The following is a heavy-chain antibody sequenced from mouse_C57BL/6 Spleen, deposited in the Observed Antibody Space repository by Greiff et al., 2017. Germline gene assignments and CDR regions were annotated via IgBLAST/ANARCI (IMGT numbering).Heavy chain of an antibody. CDR3: ARDQDDGYSYYFDY. D-gene: IGHD2-3*01. V-gene: IGHV5-4*01. Sequence: EVNLVESGGGLVKPGGSLKLSCAASGFTFSSYAMSWVRQTPDKRLEWVATISDGGSYTYYPDNVKGRFTISRDNAKNNLYLQMSHLKSEDTAMYYCARDQDDGYSYYFDYWGQGTTLTVSS. J-gene: IGHJ2*01. CDR1: GFTFSSYA. CDR2: ISDGGSYT.